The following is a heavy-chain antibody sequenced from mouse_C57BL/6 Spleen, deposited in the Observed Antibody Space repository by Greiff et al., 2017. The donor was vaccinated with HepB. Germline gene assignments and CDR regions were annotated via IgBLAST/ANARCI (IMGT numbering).Heavy chain of an antibody. V-gene: IGHV1-15*01. J-gene: IGHJ3*01. CDR3: TRRYYSNYPFAY. D-gene: IGHD2-5*01. Sequence: VKLQESGAELVRPGASVTLSCKASGYTFTDYDMHWVKQTPVHGLEWIGAIDPETGGTAYNQKFKGKAILTADKSSSTAYMELRSLTSEDSAVYYCTRRYYSNYPFAYWGQGTLVTVSA. CDR1: GYTFTDYD. CDR2: IDPETGGT.